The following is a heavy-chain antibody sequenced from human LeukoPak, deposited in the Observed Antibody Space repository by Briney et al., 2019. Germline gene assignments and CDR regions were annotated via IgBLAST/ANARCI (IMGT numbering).Heavy chain of an antibody. D-gene: IGHD3-9*01. V-gene: IGHV1-18*01. Sequence: GASVTVSFTASGYTFTIYGISWVRQAPGQGLEWMGWISAYNGNTNYAQKLQGRVTMTTDTSTSTAYMELRSLRSDDTAVYYCARSLSYDILTGYNYWGQGTLVTVSS. CDR2: ISAYNGNT. CDR3: ARSLSYDILTGYNY. J-gene: IGHJ4*02. CDR1: GYTFTIYG.